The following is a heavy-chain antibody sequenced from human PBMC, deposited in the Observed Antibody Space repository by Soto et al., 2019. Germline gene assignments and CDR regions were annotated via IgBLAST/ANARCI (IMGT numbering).Heavy chain of an antibody. J-gene: IGHJ6*03. CDR2: INHSGST. CDR3: ARLRIAAAGTFYYYYYYYMDV. CDR1: GGSFSVYY. D-gene: IGHD6-13*01. Sequence: QVQLQQWGAGLLKPSETLSLTCAVYGGSFSVYYWSWIRQPPGKGLEWVGDINHSGSTNYNPSLNSRVTISVDTSKNQFSLKLSPVTAADTAVYYFARLRIAAAGTFYYYYYYYMDVWGKGTTVTVSS. V-gene: IGHV4-34*01.